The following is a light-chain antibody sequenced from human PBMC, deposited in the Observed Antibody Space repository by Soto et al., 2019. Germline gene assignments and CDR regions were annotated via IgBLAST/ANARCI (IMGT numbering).Light chain of an antibody. CDR1: SSDVGSYNL. CDR3: CSYASNTVV. CDR2: EGS. V-gene: IGLV2-23*01. J-gene: IGLJ2*01. Sequence: QSALTQPASVSGSPGQSITISCTGTSSDVGSYNLVSWYQQHPGKAPKLVIYEGSKRPSGVSNRFSGSRSGDTASLTISGLQAEDEGNYYCCSYASNTVVFGGGTKLTVL.